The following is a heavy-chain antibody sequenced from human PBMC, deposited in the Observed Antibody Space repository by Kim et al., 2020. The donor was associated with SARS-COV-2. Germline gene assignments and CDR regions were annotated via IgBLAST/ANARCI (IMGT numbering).Heavy chain of an antibody. CDR3: ARQLSTMISYPGLAVDI. CDR1: GGTFSSYA. V-gene: IGHV1-69*13. Sequence: SVKVSCKASGGTFSSYAISWVRQAPGQGLEWMGGIIPIFGTANYAQKFQGRVTITADESTSTAYMELSSLRSEDTAVYYCARQLSTMISYPGLAVDIWGQGTMVTVSS. J-gene: IGHJ3*02. CDR2: IIPIFGTA. D-gene: IGHD3-22*01.